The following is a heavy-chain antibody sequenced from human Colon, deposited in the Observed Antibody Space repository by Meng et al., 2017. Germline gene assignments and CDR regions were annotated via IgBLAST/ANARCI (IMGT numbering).Heavy chain of an antibody. Sequence: GESLKISCAASGFTFSSYSMNWVRQAPGKGLEWVPSISSSSSYIYYADSVKGRFTISRDNAKNSLYLQLNSLRAENTAVYYCARDYYYDSSGYRLYYFDYWGQGTLVTVSS. J-gene: IGHJ4*02. V-gene: IGHV3-21*01. D-gene: IGHD3-22*01. CDR1: GFTFSSYS. CDR3: ARDYYYDSSGYRLYYFDY. CDR2: ISSSSSYI.